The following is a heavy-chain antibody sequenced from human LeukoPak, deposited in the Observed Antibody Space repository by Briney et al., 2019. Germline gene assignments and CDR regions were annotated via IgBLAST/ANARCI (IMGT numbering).Heavy chain of an antibody. Sequence: SETLSLTCGVSGYSISSGYQWAWIRQSPGKGLEWIGRIDHSGSAHYNPSLKSRVTISVETSKNQFSLNMYSVTAADTAVYYCARDPRWLTPDCTSTSCYENYFDPWGQGTLVTVSS. V-gene: IGHV4-38-2*02. CDR3: ARDPRWLTPDCTSTSCYENYFDP. J-gene: IGHJ5*02. CDR2: IDHSGSA. CDR1: GYSISSGYQ. D-gene: IGHD2-2*01.